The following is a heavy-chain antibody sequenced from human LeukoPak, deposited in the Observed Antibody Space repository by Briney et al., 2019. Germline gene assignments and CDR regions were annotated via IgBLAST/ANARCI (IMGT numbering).Heavy chain of an antibody. J-gene: IGHJ4*02. D-gene: IGHD1-26*01. CDR2: INPNSGGT. CDR1: GYTFTSYY. Sequence: ASVKVSCKASGYTFTSYYMHWVRQAPGQGLEWMGWINPNSGGTNYAQKFQGRVTMTRDTSISTAYMELSRLRSDDTAVYYCARISSWELLGYYFDYWGQGTLVTVSS. CDR3: ARISSWELLGYYFDY. V-gene: IGHV1-2*02.